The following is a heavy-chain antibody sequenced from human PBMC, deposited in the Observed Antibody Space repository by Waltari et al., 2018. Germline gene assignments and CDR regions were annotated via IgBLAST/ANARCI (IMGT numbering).Heavy chain of an antibody. CDR3: ATCIAAAGTDAFDI. CDR2: IIPILGIA. CDR1: GGTFSSST. J-gene: IGHJ3*02. V-gene: IGHV1-69*02. D-gene: IGHD6-13*01. Sequence: QVQLVQSGAEVKKPGSSVKVSCKASGGTFSSSTICWVRQAPGQGLEWMGRIIPILGIANYAQKFQGIVTITADKSTSTAYMELSSLRSEDTAVYYCATCIAAAGTDAFDIWGQGTMVTVSS.